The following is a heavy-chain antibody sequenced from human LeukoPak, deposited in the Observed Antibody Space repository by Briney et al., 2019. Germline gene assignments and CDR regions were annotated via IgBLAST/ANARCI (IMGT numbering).Heavy chain of an antibody. CDR2: ISYDGSNK. J-gene: IGHJ4*02. CDR3: VRDRYGDYYIFDY. D-gene: IGHD4-17*01. CDR1: GFTFSSYA. Sequence: PGRSLRLSCAASGFTFSSYAMHWVRQAPGKGLEWVAVISYDGSNKYYADSVKGRFTISRDNSKNTLYLQMNSLRGEDTAVYYCVRDRYGDYYIFDYWGQGTLVTVSS. V-gene: IGHV3-30-3*01.